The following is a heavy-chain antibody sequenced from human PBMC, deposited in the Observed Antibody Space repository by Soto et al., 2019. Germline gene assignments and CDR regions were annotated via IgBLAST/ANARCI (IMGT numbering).Heavy chain of an antibody. V-gene: IGHV1-3*01. CDR2: INAGNGNT. J-gene: IGHJ6*03. CDR1: GYTFTSYA. Sequence: ASVKVSCNASGYTFTSYAMHWVRQAPGQRLEWMGWINAGNGNTKYSQKFQGRVTITRDTSASTAYMELSSLRSEDTAVYYCAREPSPGTYYDFWSGYHYYYYMDVWGKGTTVTVSS. D-gene: IGHD3-3*01. CDR3: AREPSPGTYYDFWSGYHYYYYMDV.